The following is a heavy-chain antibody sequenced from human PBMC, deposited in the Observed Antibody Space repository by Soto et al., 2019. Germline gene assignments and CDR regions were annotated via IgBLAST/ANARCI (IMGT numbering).Heavy chain of an antibody. D-gene: IGHD2-15*01. CDR3: ARIATVAATPSYYYYGMDV. CDR2: IIPIFGTA. J-gene: IGHJ6*02. Sequence: SVEVSCKASGGTFSSYAISWVRQAPGQGLEWMGGIIPIFGTANYAQKFQGRVTITADESTSTAYMELSSLRSEDTAVYYCARIATVAATPSYYYYGMDVWGQGTTVTVS. CDR1: GGTFSSYA. V-gene: IGHV1-69*13.